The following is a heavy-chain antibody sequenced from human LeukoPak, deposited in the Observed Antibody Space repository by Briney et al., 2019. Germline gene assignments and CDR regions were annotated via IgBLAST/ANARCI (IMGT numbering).Heavy chain of an antibody. J-gene: IGHJ5*02. CDR2: INPNSGGT. Sequence: GASVKVSCKASGYTFTGYYMHWVRQAPGQGLEWMGWINPNSGGTNYAQKFQGRVTITTDESTSTAYMELSSLRSEDTAVYYCARDNYAGANWFDPWGQGTLVTVSS. V-gene: IGHV1-2*02. D-gene: IGHD1-7*01. CDR1: GYTFTGYY. CDR3: ARDNYAGANWFDP.